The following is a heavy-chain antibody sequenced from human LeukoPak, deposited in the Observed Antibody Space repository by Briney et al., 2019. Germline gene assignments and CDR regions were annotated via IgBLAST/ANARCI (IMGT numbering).Heavy chain of an antibody. Sequence: GASVKVSCKASGYTFTSYGISWVRQVPGQGLEGMGWISAYNGNTNYAQKLQGRVTMTTDTSTSTAYMELRSLRSDDAAVYFCARSPRPITTIVAASSAEYFQHWGQGTLVTVSS. V-gene: IGHV1-18*01. D-gene: IGHD3-22*01. CDR3: ARSPRPITTIVAASSAEYFQH. CDR2: ISAYNGNT. CDR1: GYTFTSYG. J-gene: IGHJ1*01.